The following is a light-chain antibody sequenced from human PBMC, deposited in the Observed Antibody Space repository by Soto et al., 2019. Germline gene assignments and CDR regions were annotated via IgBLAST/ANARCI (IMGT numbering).Light chain of an antibody. J-gene: IGLJ2*01. CDR2: DVN. CDR3: NSYGGTNNYVV. CDR1: SSDVGGYNY. Sequence: QSVLTQPRSVSGSPGQSVTISCTGTSSDVGGYNYVSWYRQHPGKAPQLIIYDVNKRPSGVPDRFSGSKSGNTASLTVSGLQAEDEADYFCNSYGGTNNYVVFGGGTKLTVL. V-gene: IGLV2-11*01.